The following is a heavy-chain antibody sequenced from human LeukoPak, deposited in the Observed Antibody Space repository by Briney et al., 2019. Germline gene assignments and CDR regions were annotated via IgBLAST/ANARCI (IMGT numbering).Heavy chain of an antibody. CDR1: GYTFTGYY. CDR3: ARDQGSGGAATFDY. Sequence: ASVKVSCKASGYTFTGYYMHWVRQAPGQGLEWMGWINPNSGGTNYAQKFQGRVTMTRDTSISTAYMELSRLRSDDTAVYYCARDQGSGGAATFDYWGQGTRVTVSS. D-gene: IGHD2-15*01. V-gene: IGHV1-2*02. J-gene: IGHJ4*02. CDR2: INPNSGGT.